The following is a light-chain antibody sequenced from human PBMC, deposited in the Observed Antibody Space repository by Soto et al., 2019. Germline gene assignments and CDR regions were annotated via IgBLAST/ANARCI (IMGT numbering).Light chain of an antibody. CDR2: DVS. CDR1: SSDSGGYNY. V-gene: IGLV2-14*01. J-gene: IGLJ1*01. CDR3: SSYTSSSTLYV. Sequence: QSALTQPASVSVSPGQSITISCTGTSSDSGGYNYVSWYQQHPGKAPKLMIYDVSDRPSGVSNLFSGSKSGNAASLTISGLQAEDEDDYYCSSYTSSSTLYVFGTGTKVTVL.